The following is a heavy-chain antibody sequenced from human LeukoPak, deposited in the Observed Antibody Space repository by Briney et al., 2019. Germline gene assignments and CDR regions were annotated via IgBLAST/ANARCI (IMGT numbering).Heavy chain of an antibody. CDR1: AFAFSNYG. V-gene: IGHV3-33*01. D-gene: IGHD3-16*01. CDR3: ARDTRGRDLDY. J-gene: IGHJ4*02. CDR2: IWYDESDR. Sequence: GGSLRLSCAASAFAFSNYGMHWVRQAPGKGLEWVAVIWYDESDRYYGDSVKGRFTISRDNSKNTLYLQMNSLRAEDTAVYYCARDTRGRDLDYWGQGTLVTVSS.